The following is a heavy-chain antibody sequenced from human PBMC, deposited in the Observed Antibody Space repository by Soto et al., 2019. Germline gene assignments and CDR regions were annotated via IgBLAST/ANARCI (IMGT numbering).Heavy chain of an antibody. CDR1: GYTFTSYG. CDR3: AKWPSNYYDSSGYYLDY. J-gene: IGHJ4*02. Sequence: ASVKVSCKASGYTFTSYGISWVRQAPGQGLEWMGWISAYNGNTNYAQKLQGRVTMTTDTSTSTAYMELRSLRSDDTAVYYCAKWPSNYYDSSGYYLDYWGQGTLVTVSS. D-gene: IGHD3-22*01. V-gene: IGHV1-18*01. CDR2: ISAYNGNT.